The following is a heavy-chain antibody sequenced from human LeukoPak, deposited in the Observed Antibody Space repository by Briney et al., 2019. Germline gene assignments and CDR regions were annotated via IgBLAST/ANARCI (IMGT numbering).Heavy chain of an antibody. CDR3: ARDLGYFDALFAFDI. CDR1: GFTFSSYG. CDR2: IWYDGSNK. V-gene: IGHV3-33*01. Sequence: GGSLRLSCAASGFTFSSYGMHWVRQAPGKGLEWVAVIWYDGSNKYYADSVKGRFTISRDNSKNTLYLQMNSLRAEDTAVYYCARDLGYFDALFAFDIWGQGTMVTVSS. D-gene: IGHD3-9*01. J-gene: IGHJ3*02.